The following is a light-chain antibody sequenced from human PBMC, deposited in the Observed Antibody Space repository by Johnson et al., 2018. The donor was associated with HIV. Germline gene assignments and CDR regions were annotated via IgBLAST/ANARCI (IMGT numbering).Light chain of an antibody. CDR3: GTWDSSPGAGHS. CDR1: TSNIGNNY. V-gene: IGLV1-51*01. Sequence: QAVLTQPPSVSAAPGQKVTISCSGSTSNIGNNYVSWYQQLPGTAPKLLIYDNNKRPSGIPDRFSGSKSGTSATLGITGLQTGDEADYYCGTWDSSPGAGHSFGTGTKVTVV. J-gene: IGLJ1*01. CDR2: DNN.